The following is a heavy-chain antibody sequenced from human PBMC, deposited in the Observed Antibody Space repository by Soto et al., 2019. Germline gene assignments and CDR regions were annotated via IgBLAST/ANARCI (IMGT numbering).Heavy chain of an antibody. CDR2: ISYDGSNK. J-gene: IGHJ6*02. CDR3: AKGSGTRDYYYGMDV. V-gene: IGHV3-30*18. D-gene: IGHD1-26*01. Sequence: GGSPILSCAASGFTLNYYGLHWVRPAPGKGLEWVAVISYDGSNKYYADSVKGRFTISRDNSKNTLFLQMSSLRAEDTAVYYCAKGSGTRDYYYGMDVWGQGTTVTVSS. CDR1: GFTLNYYG.